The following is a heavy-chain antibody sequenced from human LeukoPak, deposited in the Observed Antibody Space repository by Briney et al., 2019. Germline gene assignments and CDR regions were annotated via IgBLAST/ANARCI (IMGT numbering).Heavy chain of an antibody. Sequence: GGSLRLSCVASGFTFSSSAMNWVRQAPGKGLEWVSTISSSGTRTYYADSVRGRFTISRDNSKNTLYLQLNSLRAEDTAVYYCGELVVVAAASDSWGQGTLVTVSS. CDR3: GELVVVAAASDS. CDR1: GFTFSSSA. J-gene: IGHJ4*02. CDR2: ISSSGTRT. D-gene: IGHD2-15*01. V-gene: IGHV3-23*01.